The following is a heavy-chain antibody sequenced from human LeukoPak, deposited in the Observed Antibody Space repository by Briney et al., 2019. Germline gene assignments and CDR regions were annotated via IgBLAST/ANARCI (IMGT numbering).Heavy chain of an antibody. CDR1: GGSISSYY. D-gene: IGHD3-10*01. J-gene: IGHJ4*02. V-gene: IGHV4-59*12. Sequence: SETLSLTCTVSGGSISSYYWSWIRQPPGKGLEWIGYIYYSGNTNYNPSLKSRVTMSVDTSQNQFSLKLSSLTAADTAVYYCARDRYYYGSGSYPLLDYWGQGTLVTVSS. CDR2: IYYSGNT. CDR3: ARDRYYYGSGSYPLLDY.